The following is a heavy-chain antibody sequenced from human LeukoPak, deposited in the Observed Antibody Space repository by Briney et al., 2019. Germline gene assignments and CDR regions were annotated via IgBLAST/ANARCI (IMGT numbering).Heavy chain of an antibody. V-gene: IGHV4-59*01. Sequence: SETLSLTCTVSGGSISSYYWSWIRQPPGKGLEWIGYIYYSGSTNYNPSLKSRVTISVNTSKNQFSLKLSSVTAADTAVYYCASAIAARPFDYWGQGTLVTVSS. CDR1: GGSISSYY. D-gene: IGHD6-6*01. J-gene: IGHJ4*02. CDR3: ASAIAARPFDY. CDR2: IYYSGST.